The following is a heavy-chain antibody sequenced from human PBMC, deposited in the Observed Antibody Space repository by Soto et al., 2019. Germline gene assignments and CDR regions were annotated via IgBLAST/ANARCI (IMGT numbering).Heavy chain of an antibody. CDR1: GYAFTSYT. Sequence: QVQLVQSGAEVKKPGASVKVSCNPSGYAFTSYTMHWVRQAPGQGLEWMGWINADNGDSKYSQKFQGRVTITRDTSAGIAYMELSSLRSEDTAVYYCARDTGSGLRVEPGIFEYWGQGTLVTVSS. CDR3: ARDTGSGLRVEPGIFEY. V-gene: IGHV1-3*01. J-gene: IGHJ4*02. CDR2: INADNGDS. D-gene: IGHD1-26*01.